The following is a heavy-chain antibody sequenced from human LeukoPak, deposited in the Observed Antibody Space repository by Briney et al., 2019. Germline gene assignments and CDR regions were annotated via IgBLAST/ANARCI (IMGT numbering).Heavy chain of an antibody. Sequence: GGSLRLSCAASGFTFSSYSMNWVRQAPGKGLEWVSSISSSSSYIYYADSVKGRFTISRDNAKNSLYLQMNSLRAEDTAVYYCAMWPGIAAAARGYWGQGTLVTVSS. J-gene: IGHJ4*02. D-gene: IGHD6-13*01. CDR2: ISSSSSYI. CDR1: GFTFSSYS. V-gene: IGHV3-21*01. CDR3: AMWPGIAAAARGY.